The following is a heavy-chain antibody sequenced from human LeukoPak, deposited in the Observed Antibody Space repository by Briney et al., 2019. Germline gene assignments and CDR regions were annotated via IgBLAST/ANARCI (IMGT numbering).Heavy chain of an antibody. CDR2: ISWNSGSI. J-gene: IGHJ4*02. V-gene: IGHV3-9*01. CDR3: AKDSYSKGDF. CDR1: GFTFDDYA. D-gene: IGHD6-13*01. Sequence: GGSLRLSCAASGFTFDDYAMHWVRQAPGKGLEWVSGISWNSGSIGYADSVKGRFTISRDNAKNSLYLQMNSLRAEDTAVYYCAKDSYSKGDFWGQGVLVTVSS.